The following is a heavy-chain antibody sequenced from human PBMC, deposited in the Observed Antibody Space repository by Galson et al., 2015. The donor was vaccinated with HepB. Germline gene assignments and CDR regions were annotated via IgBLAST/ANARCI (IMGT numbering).Heavy chain of an antibody. D-gene: IGHD3-22*01. CDR3: ARGTYDTNYHDH. Sequence: SETLSLTCSVSGDSFSDYYWSWIRQPAGKALEWIGLISTSGYSQKNPSLKSRVTMSLDRSKNLFFLNLSSLTAADTAVYYCARGTYDTNYHDHWGQGSLVTVSS. V-gene: IGHV4-4*07. CDR2: ISTSGYS. J-gene: IGHJ4*02. CDR1: GDSFSDYY.